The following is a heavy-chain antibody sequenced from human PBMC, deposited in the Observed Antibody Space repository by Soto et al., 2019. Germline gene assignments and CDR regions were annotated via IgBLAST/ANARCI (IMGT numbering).Heavy chain of an antibody. Sequence: EVQVVEFGGGLIQPGGSLRLSCEASGFTISSNYMRWVRQAPGKGLKWISVIDSDGSTSYADSVKGRFTISRDNSKNTVYLQMNSLRAEDTAMYYCVRDQGIPVTAWGQGTLVTVSS. CDR3: VRDQGIPVTA. CDR1: GFTISSNY. J-gene: IGHJ4*02. CDR2: IDSDGST. V-gene: IGHV3-53*01. D-gene: IGHD6-19*01.